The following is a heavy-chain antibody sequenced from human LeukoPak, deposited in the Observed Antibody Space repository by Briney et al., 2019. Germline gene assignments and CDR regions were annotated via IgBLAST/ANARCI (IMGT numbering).Heavy chain of an antibody. CDR2: IYYSGST. Sequence: SETLSLTCTVSGVSISGSSYYWGSIRQPPGKGLEWIGSIYYSGSTYYNPSLKSRATISVDTSKNQFSLKLSSVTAADTAVYYCAKRYYSGSGSYPAHIDYWGQGTLVTVSS. D-gene: IGHD3-10*01. CDR3: AKRYYSGSGSYPAHIDY. J-gene: IGHJ4*02. V-gene: IGHV4-39*01. CDR1: GVSISGSSYY.